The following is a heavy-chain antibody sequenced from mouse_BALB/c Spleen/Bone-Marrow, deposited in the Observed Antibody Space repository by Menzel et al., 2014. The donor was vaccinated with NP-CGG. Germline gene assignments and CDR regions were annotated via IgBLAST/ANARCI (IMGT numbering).Heavy chain of an antibody. CDR3: TRLYGSTYVAYGMDY. V-gene: IGHV1-69*02. J-gene: IGHJ4*01. D-gene: IGHD1-1*01. CDR2: TYPSDSYT. CDR1: GYTFTSYW. Sequence: QVHVKQSGAELVRPGASVKLSCKASGYTFTSYWINWVKQRPGQGLEWIGNTYPSDSYTNYNQKYKDKATLTVDKSLSTAYMQLSSPTSEDSAVYYCTRLYGSTYVAYGMDYWGQGTSVTVSS.